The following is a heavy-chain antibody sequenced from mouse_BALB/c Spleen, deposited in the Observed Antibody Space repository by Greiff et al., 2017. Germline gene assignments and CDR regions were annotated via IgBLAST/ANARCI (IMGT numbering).Heavy chain of an antibody. J-gene: IGHJ2*01. Sequence: VQLQQSGPELVKPGASVKIPCKASGYTFTDYNMDWVKQSHGKSLEWIGDINPNNGGTIYNQKFKGKATLTVDKSSSTAYMEVRSLTSEDTAVYYCARGGTVVAEGSYFDYWGQGTTLTVSS. D-gene: IGHD1-1*01. V-gene: IGHV1-18*01. CDR3: ARGGTVVAEGSYFDY. CDR1: GYTFTDYN. CDR2: INPNNGGT.